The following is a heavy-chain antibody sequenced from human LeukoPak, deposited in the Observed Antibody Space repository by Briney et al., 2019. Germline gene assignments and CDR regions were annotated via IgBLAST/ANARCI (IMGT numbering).Heavy chain of an antibody. J-gene: IGHJ5*02. CDR2: INPNSGGT. CDR3: ARDPCSGGSCYHWFDP. CDR1: GYSFTDKY. Sequence: GASVKVSCKASGYSFTDKYMHWVRQAPGQGLEWMGWINPNSGGTNYAQKFQGRVTMTRDTSISTAYMELSRLRSDDTAVYYCARDPCSGGSCYHWFDPWGQGTLVTVSS. V-gene: IGHV1-2*02. D-gene: IGHD2-15*01.